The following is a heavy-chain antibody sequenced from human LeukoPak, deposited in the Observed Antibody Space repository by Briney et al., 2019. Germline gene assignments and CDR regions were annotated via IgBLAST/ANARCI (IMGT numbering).Heavy chain of an antibody. D-gene: IGHD3-22*01. CDR2: ISGSGGRT. CDR1: GFTFSRYW. CDR3: AKEATDSSGYYFDY. V-gene: IGHV3-23*01. J-gene: IGHJ4*02. Sequence: GGSLRLSCVGSGFTFSRYWLNWVRQAPGEGLEWVSAISGSGGRTYYADSVKGRFTFSRDNSKNTLYLQMNSLRAEDTAVYYCAKEATDSSGYYFDYWGQGTLVTVSS.